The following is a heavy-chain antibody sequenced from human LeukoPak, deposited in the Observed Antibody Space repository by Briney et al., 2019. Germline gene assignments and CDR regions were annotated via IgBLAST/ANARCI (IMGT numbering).Heavy chain of an antibody. V-gene: IGHV4-4*07. Sequence: SETLSLTCTVSGASMSNSFWSWIRQPAGKGLEWIGRIYSSGRTNYNPSLKSRVTLSIGTSNNQFSLKLTSVTAADTALYYCARAPAGCGGTCSFDYWGRGTLVTVSS. J-gene: IGHJ4*02. CDR3: ARAPAGCGGTCSFDY. D-gene: IGHD2-15*01. CDR1: GASMSNSF. CDR2: IYSSGRT.